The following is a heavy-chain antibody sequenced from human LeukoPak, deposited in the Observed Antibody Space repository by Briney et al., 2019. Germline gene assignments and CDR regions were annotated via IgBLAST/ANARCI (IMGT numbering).Heavy chain of an antibody. D-gene: IGHD3-9*01. CDR2: ISGGGGTT. J-gene: IGHJ4*01. CDR1: GFTFSSYA. Sequence: GGSLRLSCAASGFTFSSYAMTWVRQAPGKGLEWVSAISGGGGTTYNADSVKGRFTISRDNSKNTLYLQMNSLRAEDTAVYYCAKASHLTGYYLPIDYWGHGTLVTVSS. V-gene: IGHV3-23*01. CDR3: AKASHLTGYYLPIDY.